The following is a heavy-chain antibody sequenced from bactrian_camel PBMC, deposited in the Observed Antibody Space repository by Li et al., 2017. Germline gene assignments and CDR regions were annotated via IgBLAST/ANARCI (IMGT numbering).Heavy chain of an antibody. D-gene: IGHD6*01. V-gene: IGHV3S40*01. Sequence: QLVESGGGLVQPGGSLTLSCAASGFLFSSYGMSWVRQAPGKGLEWISGINSRTDGTTVYAESVKGRFTISIDNSRNTLYLQMNSLKAEDTAMYYCAQALAGNGKWGQGTQVTVS. CDR2: INSRTDGTT. J-gene: IGHJ4*01. CDR1: GFLFSSYG. CDR3: AQALAGNGK.